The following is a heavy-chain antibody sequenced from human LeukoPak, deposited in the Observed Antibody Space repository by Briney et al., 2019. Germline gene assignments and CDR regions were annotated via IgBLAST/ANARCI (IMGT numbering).Heavy chain of an antibody. CDR1: GFTFSSYS. V-gene: IGHV3-21*04. D-gene: IGHD2-21*02. Sequence: GGSLRLSCAASGFTFSSYSMNWVRQAPGRGLEWVSSISSSSSYIYYADSVKGRFTISRDNSKNTLYLQMNSLRAEDTAVYHCAKVDYESHIVVVTAKYYFDYWGQGTLVTVSS. CDR3: AKVDYESHIVVVTAKYYFDY. CDR2: ISSSSSYI. J-gene: IGHJ4*02.